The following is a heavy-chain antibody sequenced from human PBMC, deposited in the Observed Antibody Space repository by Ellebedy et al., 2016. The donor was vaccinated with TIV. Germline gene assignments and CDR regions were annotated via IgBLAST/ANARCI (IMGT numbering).Heavy chain of an antibody. CDR3: AREDGDIARLPAWGNWINP. Sequence: SETLSLXXSVSGGSFENYYWNWIRQSAGKKLEWIGRIQSSGKTNSNPSLKSRVTMSIDTSKNQFSLKLLSVTAADTAVYFCAREDGDIARLPAWGNWINPWGRGTAVTVTS. D-gene: IGHD2-15*01. V-gene: IGHV4-4*07. CDR2: IQSSGKT. CDR1: GGSFENYY. J-gene: IGHJ5*02.